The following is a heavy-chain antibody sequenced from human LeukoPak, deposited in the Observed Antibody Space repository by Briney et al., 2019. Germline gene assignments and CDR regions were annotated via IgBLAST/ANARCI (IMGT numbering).Heavy chain of an antibody. D-gene: IGHD4-17*01. Sequence: GGSLRLSCAASGFTFDDYTMHWVRQAPGKGLEWVSLISWDGGSTYYADSVKGRFTIFRDNSKNSLYLQINSLRTEDTALYYCAKSKTAVTTGYLDYWGQGTLVTVSS. CDR3: AKSKTAVTTGYLDY. V-gene: IGHV3-43*01. J-gene: IGHJ4*02. CDR2: ISWDGGST. CDR1: GFTFDDYT.